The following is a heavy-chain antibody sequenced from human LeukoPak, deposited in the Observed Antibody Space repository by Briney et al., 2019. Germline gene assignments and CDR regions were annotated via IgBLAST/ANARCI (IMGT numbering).Heavy chain of an antibody. V-gene: IGHV3-21*01. Sequence: GGSLRLSCAASGFILSDYNMNWVRQAPGKGLEWVSFIAIGGSYITYADSVKGRFTISRDNAKNSLYLQMNSLRAEDTAVYYCARDLSATIRAYDYWGQGTLVTVSS. CDR1: GFILSDYN. CDR2: IAIGGSYI. CDR3: ARDLSATIRAYDY. D-gene: IGHD1-26*01. J-gene: IGHJ4*02.